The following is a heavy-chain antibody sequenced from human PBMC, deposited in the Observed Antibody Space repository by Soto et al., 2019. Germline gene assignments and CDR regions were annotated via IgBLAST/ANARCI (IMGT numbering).Heavy chain of an antibody. CDR3: ARAPPGPYYYYYYMDV. CDR1: GFPFSSYV. V-gene: IGHV3-13*01. CDR2: IGTAGDT. Sequence: GGSLRLSCAASGFPFSSYVMSWVRQAPGKGLEWVSAIGTAGDTYYPDSVKGRFTISRENAKNSLYLQMNSLRAGDTAVYYCARAPPGPYYYYYYMDVWGKGTTVTVSS. J-gene: IGHJ6*03.